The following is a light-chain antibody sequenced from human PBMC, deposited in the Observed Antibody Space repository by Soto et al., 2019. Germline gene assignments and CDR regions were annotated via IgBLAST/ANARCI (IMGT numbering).Light chain of an antibody. CDR3: QQYNIWPLT. J-gene: IGKJ4*01. V-gene: IGKV3-15*01. Sequence: EIVMAQSPSTLSVSPGERATLSCRASQSVSTNLAWYQQKPGQAPRLLIYGASSRATGVPTRFSGSGSGTEFTLIISSLQSKDFAVFYCQQYNIWPLTFGGGTKVEIK. CDR2: GAS. CDR1: QSVSTN.